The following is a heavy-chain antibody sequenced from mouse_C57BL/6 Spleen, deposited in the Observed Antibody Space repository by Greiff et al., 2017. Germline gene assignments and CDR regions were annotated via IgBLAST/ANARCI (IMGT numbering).Heavy chain of an antibody. Sequence: QVQLQQPGAELVKPGASVKLSCKASGYTFTSYWMQWVKQRPGQGLEWIGEIDPSDSYTNYNQKFKGKATLTVDTPSSTAYMQLSSLTSEDSAVYYCARGGNYFDYWGQGTTLTVSS. D-gene: IGHD1-1*02. CDR3: ARGGNYFDY. J-gene: IGHJ2*01. V-gene: IGHV1-50*01. CDR1: GYTFTSYW. CDR2: IDPSDSYT.